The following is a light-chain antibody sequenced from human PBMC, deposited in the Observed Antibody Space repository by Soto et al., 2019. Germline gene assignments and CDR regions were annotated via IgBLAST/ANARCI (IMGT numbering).Light chain of an antibody. Sequence: EIVLTQSPATLSLSPGERATLSCRASQSVSSSLAWYQQKPGQTPRLLIYDASNRATGIPARFSGSGSGTDFTLTISSLESEDFAIYYCQQRSNWPPVVTFGPGTKVDIK. V-gene: IGKV3-11*01. J-gene: IGKJ3*01. CDR3: QQRSNWPPVVT. CDR2: DAS. CDR1: QSVSSS.